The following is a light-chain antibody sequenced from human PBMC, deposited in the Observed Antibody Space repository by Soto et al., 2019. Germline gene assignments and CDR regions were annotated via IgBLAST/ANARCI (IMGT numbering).Light chain of an antibody. Sequence: DIQMTQSPSSLSASVGDRVTITCRASQSISNYLNWYQQKPGKAPKLLIYAASSMQSGVPSRFNGSETEPDFTLTSRSLQPADSSTYYCQQSFSPLWTFGQGTKVEV. V-gene: IGKV1-39*01. CDR2: AAS. J-gene: IGKJ1*01. CDR1: QSISNY. CDR3: QQSFSPLWT.